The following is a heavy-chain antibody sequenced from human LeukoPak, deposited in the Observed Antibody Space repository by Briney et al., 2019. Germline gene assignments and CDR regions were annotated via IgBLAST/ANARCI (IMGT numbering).Heavy chain of an antibody. CDR3: ARSYCSSTSCYSKFDP. V-gene: IGHV1-69*05. D-gene: IGHD2-2*01. CDR2: IIPIFGTA. CDR1: GGTFSSYA. Sequence: GASVKVSCKASGGTFSSYAISWVRQAPGQGLEWMGGIIPIFGTANYAQKFQGRVTITTDESTSTAYMELSSPRSEDTAVYYCARSYCSSTSCYSKFDPWGQGTLVTVSS. J-gene: IGHJ5*02.